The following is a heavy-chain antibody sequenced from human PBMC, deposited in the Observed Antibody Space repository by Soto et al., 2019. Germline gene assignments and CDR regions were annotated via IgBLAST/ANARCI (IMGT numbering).Heavy chain of an antibody. CDR1: GYTFTGYY. D-gene: IGHD6-13*01. Sequence: QVPLVQSGAEVKKPGASVKVSCKASGYTFTGYYMHWVRQAPGQGLEWMGWINPNSGGTNYAQKFQGWVTMTRDTSISTAYMELSRLRSDDTAVYYCARSMSIAAAGTWFDPWGQGTLVTVSS. CDR3: ARSMSIAAAGTWFDP. J-gene: IGHJ5*02. V-gene: IGHV1-2*04. CDR2: INPNSGGT.